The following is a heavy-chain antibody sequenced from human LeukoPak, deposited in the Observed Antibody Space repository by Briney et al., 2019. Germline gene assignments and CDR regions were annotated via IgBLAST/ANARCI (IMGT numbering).Heavy chain of an antibody. CDR1: GFTFSSYE. J-gene: IGHJ4*02. D-gene: IGHD6-19*01. V-gene: IGHV3-48*03. CDR2: ISSSGSTI. Sequence: PGGSLRLSCAASGFTFSSYEMNWVRQAPGKGLEWVSYISSSGSTIYCADSVKGRFTISRDNAKNSLYLQMNSLRAEDTAVYYCARERMDSSGWFFDYWGQGTLVTVSS. CDR3: ARERMDSSGWFFDY.